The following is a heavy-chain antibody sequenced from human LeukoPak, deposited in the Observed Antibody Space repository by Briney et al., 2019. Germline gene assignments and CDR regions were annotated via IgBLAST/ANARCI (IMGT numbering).Heavy chain of an antibody. CDR1: GFTFRSYE. D-gene: IGHD3-10*02. V-gene: IGHV3-48*03. CDR3: AELGITMIGGV. CDR2: ISSRGSTI. Sequence: GGSLRLSCAASGFTFRSYEMNWVRQAPGKGLEWVSYISSRGSTIYYADSVNFRFTISRDNAKNSLYLQMNSLRAEDTAVYYCAELGITMIGGVWGKGTTVTISS. J-gene: IGHJ6*04.